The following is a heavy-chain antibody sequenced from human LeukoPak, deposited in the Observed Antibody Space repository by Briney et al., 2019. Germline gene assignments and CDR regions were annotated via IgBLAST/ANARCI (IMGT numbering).Heavy chain of an antibody. CDR1: GFTFSSYA. Sequence: PGGSLRLSCAASGFTFSSYAMSWVRQAPGKGLEWVSAISGSGGSTYYADSVKGRFTISRDNSKNTLYLQMNSLRAEDTAVYYCAKEDIVVVPAARGGNYYYYGMDVWGQGTTVTVSS. V-gene: IGHV3-23*01. D-gene: IGHD2-2*01. CDR3: AKEDIVVVPAARGGNYYYYGMDV. CDR2: ISGSGGST. J-gene: IGHJ6*02.